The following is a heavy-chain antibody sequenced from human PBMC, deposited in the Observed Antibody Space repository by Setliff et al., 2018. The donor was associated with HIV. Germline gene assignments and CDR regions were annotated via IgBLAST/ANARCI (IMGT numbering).Heavy chain of an antibody. J-gene: IGHJ4*02. CDR2: INQDGIDK. Sequence: GGSLRLSCAASGFTFRSYWMSWVRQAPGKGLEWVANINQDGIDKYYVDSVNGRFTISRDNAKNSVYLQMDSLRAEDTAVYYCARHSPSDYWGQGTLVTVSS. CDR3: ARHSPSDY. V-gene: IGHV3-7*05. CDR1: GFTFRSYW.